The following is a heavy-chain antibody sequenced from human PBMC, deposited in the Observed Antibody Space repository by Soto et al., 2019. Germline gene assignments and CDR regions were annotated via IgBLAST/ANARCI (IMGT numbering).Heavy chain of an antibody. Sequence: SETLSLTCTVSGGSISSYYWTWIRQPPGTGLEWIGEINHSGSTNYNPSLKSRVTISVDTSKNQFSLKLSSVTAADTAVYYCASLCSSASCYLGPEYDYWGQGTLVTVSS. CDR2: INHSGST. D-gene: IGHD2-2*01. J-gene: IGHJ4*02. CDR1: GGSISSYY. CDR3: ASLCSSASCYLGPEYDY. V-gene: IGHV4-34*01.